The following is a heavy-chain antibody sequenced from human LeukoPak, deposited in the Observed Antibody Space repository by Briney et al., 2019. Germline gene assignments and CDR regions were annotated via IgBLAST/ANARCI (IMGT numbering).Heavy chain of an antibody. J-gene: IGHJ5*02. D-gene: IGHD2-15*01. CDR1: GGSFSGYY. CDR2: INHSGST. CDR3: ARGGTDIVVVVAVWFDP. Sequence: KTSETLSLTCAVYGGSFSGYYWSWIRQPPGKGLEWIGEINHSGSTNYNPSLKSRVTISVDTSKNQFSLKLSSVTAADTAVYYCARGGTDIVVVVAVWFDPWGQGTLVTVSS. V-gene: IGHV4-34*01.